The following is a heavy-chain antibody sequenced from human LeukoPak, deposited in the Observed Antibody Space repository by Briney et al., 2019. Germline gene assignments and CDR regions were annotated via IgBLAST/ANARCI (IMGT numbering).Heavy chain of an antibody. CDR2: IWFDGGVE. Sequence: GGSLRLSCAASAVSSTTYAMHWVRHPPGKGLGWVAFIWFDGGVEYYADSVKGRFTISRDNSKNTLYLQMNSLRAADTAVYYCARDRSVYWYFDLWGRGTLVTVSS. V-gene: IGHV3-33*01. J-gene: IGHJ2*01. D-gene: IGHD4-17*01. CDR1: AVSSTTYA. CDR3: ARDRSVYWYFDL.